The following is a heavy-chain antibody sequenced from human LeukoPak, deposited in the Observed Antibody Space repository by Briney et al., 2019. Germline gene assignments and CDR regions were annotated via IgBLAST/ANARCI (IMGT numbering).Heavy chain of an antibody. V-gene: IGHV1-24*01. CDR2: FDPEDGET. J-gene: IGHJ6*02. CDR3: ATDGYNPNAKTVNYGMDV. Sequence: ASVKVSCKVSGYTLTELSMHWVRQAPGKGLEWMGGFDPEDGETIYAQKFQGRVTMTEDTSTDTAYMELSSLRSEDTAVYYCATDGYNPNAKTVNYGMDVWAKGPRSPSP. CDR1: GYTLTELS. D-gene: IGHD5-24*01.